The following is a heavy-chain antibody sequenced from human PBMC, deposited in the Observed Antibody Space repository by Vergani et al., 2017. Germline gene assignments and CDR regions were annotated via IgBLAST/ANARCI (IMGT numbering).Heavy chain of an antibody. V-gene: IGHV1-46*01. J-gene: IGHJ6*03. Sequence: QVQLVQSGAEVKKPGASVKVSCKASGYTFTSYYMHWVRQAPGQGLEWMGIINPSGGSTSYAQKFQGRVTMTRDTSTSTVYMELSSLRSEDTAVYYCTRGEGIAAHLTSYYYYYYMDVWGKGTTVTVSS. CDR2: INPSGGST. CDR1: GYTFTSYY. D-gene: IGHD6-13*01. CDR3: TRGEGIAAHLTSYYYYYYMDV.